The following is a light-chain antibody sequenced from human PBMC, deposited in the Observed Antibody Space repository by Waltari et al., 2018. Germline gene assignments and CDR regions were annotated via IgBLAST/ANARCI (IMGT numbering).Light chain of an antibody. Sequence: SLLHRKGNSYLVWYLQKPGQSPQLLFYLGSNRASGVPDRFSAIGSGTHFTLKISRVEAEYVGVYYCMPSLLALWTFCQGTKVESK. CDR2: LGS. V-gene: IGKV2-28*01. CDR1: SLLHRKGNSY. J-gene: IGKJ1*01. CDR3: MPSLLALWT.